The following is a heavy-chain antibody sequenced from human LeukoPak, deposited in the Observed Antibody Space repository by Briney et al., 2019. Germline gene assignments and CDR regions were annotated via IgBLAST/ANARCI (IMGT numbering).Heavy chain of an antibody. D-gene: IGHD2-21*02. J-gene: IGHJ4*02. V-gene: IGHV1-8*01. CDR2: MNPNSGNT. Sequence: ASVKVSCKAAGYTFTSYDINWVRQATGQGLEWMGWMNPNSGNTGYAQKFQGRVTMTRNTSISTAYMELSSLRSEATAVYYCARGREVTQGLADYWGQGTLVTVSS. CDR3: ARGREVTQGLADY. CDR1: GYTFTSYD.